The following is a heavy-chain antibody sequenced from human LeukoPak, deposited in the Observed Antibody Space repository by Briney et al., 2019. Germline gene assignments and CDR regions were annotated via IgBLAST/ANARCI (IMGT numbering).Heavy chain of an antibody. D-gene: IGHD6-13*01. Sequence: SETLSLTCTVSGYSISSGYYWGWIRQPPGKGLEWIGSIYHSGSSYYNPSLNSRVTISVDTSKNQFSLKLSSVTAADTAVYYCARGRVSSSSWHSTYYYYFYMDVWGKGTTVTVSS. CDR3: ARGRVSSSSWHSTYYYYFYMDV. V-gene: IGHV4-38-2*02. CDR1: GYSISSGYY. J-gene: IGHJ6*03. CDR2: IYHSGSS.